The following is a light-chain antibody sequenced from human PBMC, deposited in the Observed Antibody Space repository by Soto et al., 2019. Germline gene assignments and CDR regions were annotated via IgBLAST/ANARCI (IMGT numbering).Light chain of an antibody. CDR1: QSISSY. J-gene: IGKJ5*01. CDR2: AAS. Sequence: DIQMTQSPSSLSASVGDRVTINCRASQSISSYLNWYQQKPGKAPKLLIYAASSLQSGVPSRFSGSGSETDFTLTISNLQPEDSATYYCQYLNSFPLTFGGGTRLEIK. CDR3: QYLNSFPLT. V-gene: IGKV1-39*01.